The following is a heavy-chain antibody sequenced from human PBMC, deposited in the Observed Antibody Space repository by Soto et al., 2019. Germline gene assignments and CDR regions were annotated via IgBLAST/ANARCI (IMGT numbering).Heavy chain of an antibody. V-gene: IGHV1-2*02. CDR2: INPNSGGT. CDR3: ARDLLWSAQKPIDF. D-gene: IGHD2-21*01. J-gene: IGHJ4*02. Sequence: EASVKVSCKASGYTFSGYNMHWVRQAPGQGLEWMGWINPNSGGTNFARKFQGRVTMTRDTSIGTAYMELTNLTSDDTAVYFCARDLLWSAQKPIDFWGQGTLVTVSS. CDR1: GYTFSGYN.